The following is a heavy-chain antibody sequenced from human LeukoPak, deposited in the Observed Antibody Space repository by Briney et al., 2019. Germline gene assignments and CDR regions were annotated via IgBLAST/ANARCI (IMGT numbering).Heavy chain of an antibody. V-gene: IGHV3-7*04. Sequence: PGGSLRLSCAASGFTFSTYSMNWVRQAPGKGLEWVANIKQDGSEKYYVDSVKGRFTISRDNANNSLYLQMNSLRAEDTAVYYCARRLRGLITYYFDYWGQGTLVTVSS. D-gene: IGHD3-10*01. J-gene: IGHJ4*02. CDR3: ARRLRGLITYYFDY. CDR2: IKQDGSEK. CDR1: GFTFSTYS.